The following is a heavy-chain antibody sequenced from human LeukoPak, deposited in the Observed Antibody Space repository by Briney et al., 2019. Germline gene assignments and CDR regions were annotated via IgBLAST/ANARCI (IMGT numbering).Heavy chain of an antibody. Sequence: SETLSLTCTVSGGSISSSSYYWGWIRRPPGKGLEWIGSIYYSGGTYYNPSLKSRVTISVDTSKNQFSLKLSSVTAADTAVYYCARNPTVTGYYYYYYMDVWGKGTTVTVSS. D-gene: IGHD4-11*01. CDR3: ARNPTVTGYYYYYYMDV. CDR2: IYYSGGT. CDR1: GGSISSSSYY. J-gene: IGHJ6*03. V-gene: IGHV4-39*07.